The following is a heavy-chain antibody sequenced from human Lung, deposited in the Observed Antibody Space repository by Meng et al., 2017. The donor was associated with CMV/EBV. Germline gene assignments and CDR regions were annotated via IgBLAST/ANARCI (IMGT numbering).Heavy chain of an antibody. CDR2: INHSGST. CDR1: GRSLSGSY. CDR3: TRSPWQRRGDFDY. D-gene: IGHD6-25*01. V-gene: IGHV4-34*01. J-gene: IGHJ4*02. Sequence: SETLSLTCAVDGRSLSGSYWSWIRHPAGEGLEWTGEINHSGSTNYNPILKSRVTISVDTSKHQFSLKLSPVTAADTAVYYCTRSPWQRRGDFDYWGQGTLVTVSS.